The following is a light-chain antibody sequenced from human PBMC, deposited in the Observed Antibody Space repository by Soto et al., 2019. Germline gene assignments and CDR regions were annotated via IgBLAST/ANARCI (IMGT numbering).Light chain of an antibody. CDR2: KAS. J-gene: IGKJ4*01. V-gene: IGKV1-5*03. Sequence: DIQMTQSPSTLSASVGDRVTITCRASQGISTWLAWYQQKPGKAPKLLIYKASSLEGGVPSRFSGSGSGTEFNITVSSLQPDDFATYYCQQYNTYPLTLGGGTTVEIK. CDR1: QGISTW. CDR3: QQYNTYPLT.